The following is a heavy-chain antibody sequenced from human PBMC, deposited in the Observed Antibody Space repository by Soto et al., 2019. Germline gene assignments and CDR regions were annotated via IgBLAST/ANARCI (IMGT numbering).Heavy chain of an antibody. CDR1: GGSISSGGYS. J-gene: IGHJ5*02. D-gene: IGHD2-2*01. V-gene: IGHV4-30-2*01. CDR3: ARGAQYQLLSPHYNWFDP. CDR2: IYHSGST. Sequence: PSETLSLTCAVSGGSISSGGYSWRWIRQPPRKSQEWIGYIYHSGSTYYNPSLKSRVTISVDRSKNQCSLKLSSVTAADTAVYYCARGAQYQLLSPHYNWFDPWGQGTLGTVSS.